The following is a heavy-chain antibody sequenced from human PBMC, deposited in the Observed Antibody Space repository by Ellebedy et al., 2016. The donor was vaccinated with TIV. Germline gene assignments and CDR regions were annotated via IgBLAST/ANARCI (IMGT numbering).Heavy chain of an antibody. CDR2: IYTSGST. CDR1: GGSISGYY. D-gene: IGHD6-13*01. J-gene: IGHJ4*02. V-gene: IGHV4-4*07. Sequence: SETLSLXXTVSGGSISGYYWSWIRQPAGKGLEWIGRIYTSGSTNYNPSLKSRVTMSVDTSKNQFSLKLSSVTAADTAVYYCARVGSSSWYPAEYYFDYWGQGTLVTVSS. CDR3: ARVGSSSWYPAEYYFDY.